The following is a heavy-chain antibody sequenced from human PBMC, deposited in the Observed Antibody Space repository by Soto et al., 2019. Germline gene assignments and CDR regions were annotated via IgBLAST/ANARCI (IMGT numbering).Heavy chain of an antibody. Sequence: GGSLRLSCAASGFTFSSHSMIWVRQAPGKGLEWISHITSTSSTRSYADSVRGRSTISRDNAKDSLYLQMNSLRGEDTAVYYCARSSATPNGWWGYGLDVWGQGTKVTVSS. CDR3: ARSSATPNGWWGYGLDV. CDR1: GFTFSSHS. D-gene: IGHD2-15*01. J-gene: IGHJ6*02. CDR2: ITSTSSTR. V-gene: IGHV3-48*04.